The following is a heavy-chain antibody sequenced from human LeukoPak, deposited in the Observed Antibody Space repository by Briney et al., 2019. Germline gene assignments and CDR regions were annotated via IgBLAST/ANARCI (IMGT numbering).Heavy chain of an antibody. V-gene: IGHV3-74*01. CDR1: GFTFSSYW. Sequence: RSGGSLRLSCAASGFTFSSYWMHWVRQAPGKGLVWVSRINSDGSSTSYADSVKGRFTTSRDNAKNTLYLQMNSLRAEDTAVYYCARAPRGYDYVWGSYPHFDYWGQGTLVTVSS. J-gene: IGHJ4*02. CDR2: INSDGSST. CDR3: ARAPRGYDYVWGSYPHFDY. D-gene: IGHD3-16*02.